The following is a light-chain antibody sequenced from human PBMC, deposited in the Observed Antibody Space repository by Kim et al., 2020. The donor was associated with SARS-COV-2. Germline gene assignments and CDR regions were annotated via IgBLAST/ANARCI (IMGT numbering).Light chain of an antibody. V-gene: IGKV1-5*01. CDR1: QSISGW. J-gene: IGKJ2*01. CDR2: DAS. CDR3: QQYYSAPYT. Sequence: DIQMTQYPSTLSASVGDRVTITCRASQSISGWLAWYQQKPGKAPKLLIHDASILESGVPSTFSGSESGTEFNHTITSLQPDDVATYFCQQYYSAPYTLGHGTKLEI.